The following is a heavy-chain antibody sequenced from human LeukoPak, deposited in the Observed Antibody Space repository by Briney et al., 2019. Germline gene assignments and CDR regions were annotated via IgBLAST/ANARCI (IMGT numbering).Heavy chain of an antibody. CDR2: ISYDGSDK. CDR1: GFTFSSYS. CDR3: AKGGTAVAGPYYYGMDV. V-gene: IGHV3-30*18. J-gene: IGHJ6*02. D-gene: IGHD6-19*01. Sequence: GGSLRLSCAASGFTFSSYSMNWVRQAPGTGLEWVAVISYDGSDKYYADSVKGRLTISRDNSENTLYLQINSLRGEDTAVYYCAKGGTAVAGPYYYGMDVWGQGTTVIVSS.